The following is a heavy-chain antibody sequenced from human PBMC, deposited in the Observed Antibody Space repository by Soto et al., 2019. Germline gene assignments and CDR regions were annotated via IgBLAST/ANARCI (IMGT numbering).Heavy chain of an antibody. Sequence: EVQLLESGGGLVQPGGSLRLSCAASGFTFSSYAMSWVRQAPGKGLEWVAGIKNTGASTHYADSVKGRFTISRDNSKNTLFLQMNSLRAEDSAVYYCAKANYYDNSASYSDHWGQGTLVTVSS. CDR1: GFTFSSYA. D-gene: IGHD3-22*01. CDR3: AKANYYDNSASYSDH. V-gene: IGHV3-23*01. CDR2: IKNTGAST. J-gene: IGHJ4*02.